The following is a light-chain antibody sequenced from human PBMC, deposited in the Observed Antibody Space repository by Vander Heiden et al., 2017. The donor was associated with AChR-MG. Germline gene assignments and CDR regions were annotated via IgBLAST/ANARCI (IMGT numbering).Light chain of an antibody. CDR2: DAY. Sequence: DIQMAQSPSSLSASVGDRVTSQSISNYLNWYQQKLGKAPKLLNHDAYSWQSGVPSRFSGSGSGTAFTLTISSLQPEDFATYYCQQKVGQGTKLEIK. J-gene: IGKJ2*01. CDR3: QQK. CDR1: QSISNY. V-gene: IGKV1-39*01.